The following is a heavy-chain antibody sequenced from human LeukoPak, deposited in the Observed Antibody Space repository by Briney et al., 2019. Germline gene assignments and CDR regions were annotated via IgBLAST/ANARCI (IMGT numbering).Heavy chain of an antibody. CDR3: ARGYYDYVWGSGGGLDY. Sequence: SSQTLSLTCAVSGGSISSGGYSWSWIRQPPGKGLEWIGYIYHSGSTYYNPSLKSRVTISVDRSKNQFSLKLSSVTAADTAVYYCARGYYDYVWGSGGGLDYWGQGTLVTVSS. CDR2: IYHSGST. D-gene: IGHD3-16*01. J-gene: IGHJ4*02. V-gene: IGHV4-30-2*01. CDR1: GGSISSGGYS.